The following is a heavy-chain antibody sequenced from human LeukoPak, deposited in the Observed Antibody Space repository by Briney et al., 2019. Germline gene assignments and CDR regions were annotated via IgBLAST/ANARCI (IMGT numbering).Heavy chain of an antibody. CDR3: ARAQAPYYGGIREAVDY. D-gene: IGHD4-23*01. V-gene: IGHV3-21*01. CDR1: GFTFSSYG. Sequence: GGSLRLSCAASGFTFSSYGMHWVRQAPGKGLEWVSSISSSSSYIYYADSVKGRFTISRDNAKNSLYLQMNSLRAEDTAVYYCARAQAPYYGGIREAVDYWGQGTLVTVSS. J-gene: IGHJ4*02. CDR2: ISSSSSYI.